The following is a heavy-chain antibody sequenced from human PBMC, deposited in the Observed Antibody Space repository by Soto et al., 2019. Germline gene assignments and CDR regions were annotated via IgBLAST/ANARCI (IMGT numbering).Heavy chain of an antibody. J-gene: IGHJ6*03. CDR2: IWYDGSNK. V-gene: IGHV3-33*01. Sequence: QVQLVESGGGVVQPGRSLRLSCAASGFTFSSYGMHWVRQAPGKGLVWVAVIWYDGSNKYYADSVKGRFTNSRDNSKNTLYLQMTSLRAEDTAVYYCARDRVIPYYYMDVWGKGTTVTVSS. D-gene: IGHD3-16*02. CDR3: ARDRVIPYYYMDV. CDR1: GFTFSSYG.